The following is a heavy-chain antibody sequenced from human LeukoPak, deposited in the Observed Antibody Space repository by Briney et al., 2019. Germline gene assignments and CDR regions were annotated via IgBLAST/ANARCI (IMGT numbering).Heavy chain of an antibody. Sequence: PGGSLRLSCAASGFTFDDYAMHWVRQAPGKGLEWVSLISGDGGSTYYADSVKGRFTISRDNCKNSLYLQMNSLRTEDTVLYYCAKDIQLWRDFDYWGQGTLVTVSS. D-gene: IGHD5-18*01. V-gene: IGHV3-43*02. J-gene: IGHJ4*02. CDR1: GFTFDDYA. CDR2: ISGDGGST. CDR3: AKDIQLWRDFDY.